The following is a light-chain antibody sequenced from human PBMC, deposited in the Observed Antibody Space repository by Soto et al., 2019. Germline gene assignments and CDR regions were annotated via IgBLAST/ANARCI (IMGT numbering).Light chain of an antibody. CDR3: SSFAGSNILV. J-gene: IGLJ3*02. V-gene: IGLV2-8*02. CDR1: SSDVGGYNY. CDR2: EVT. Sequence: QSALTQPPSASRSPGQSVTISCTGTSSDVGGYNYVSWYQQHPGKVPKLMIYEVTKRPSGVPDRFSGSKSGNTASLTVSGLQAEYEADYYCSSFAGSNILVFGGGTKLTVL.